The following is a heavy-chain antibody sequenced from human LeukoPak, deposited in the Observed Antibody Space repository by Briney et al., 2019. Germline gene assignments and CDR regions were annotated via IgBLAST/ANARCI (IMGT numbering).Heavy chain of an antibody. D-gene: IGHD5/OR15-5a*01. CDR3: AKERLTKVSHETDY. CDR1: GFTFSSYD. V-gene: IGHV3-30*02. Sequence: GGFLRLSCAASGFTFSSYDMHWVRQAPGKGLEWVAVIWYDGSNKYYADSVEGRFTISRDNSKNTLYLEMNSLRGEDTAVYYCAKERLTKVSHETDYWGQGTLVTVSS. J-gene: IGHJ4*02. CDR2: IWYDGSNK.